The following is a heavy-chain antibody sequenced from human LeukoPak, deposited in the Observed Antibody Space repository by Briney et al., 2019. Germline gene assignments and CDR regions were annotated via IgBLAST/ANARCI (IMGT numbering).Heavy chain of an antibody. V-gene: IGHV3-9*01. CDR1: GFSFDDHV. CDR3: AKDRASGGPGVRFDP. Sequence: PGGSLRLSCAASGFSFDDHVVSWVRQAPGKGLEWVAGVNWKSGNFDYADSVKGRFTIARDNGNNALYLQMDSLRGEDTALYYCAKDRASGGPGVRFDPWGQGTLVTVSS. CDR2: VNWKSGNF. D-gene: IGHD4-23*01. J-gene: IGHJ5*02.